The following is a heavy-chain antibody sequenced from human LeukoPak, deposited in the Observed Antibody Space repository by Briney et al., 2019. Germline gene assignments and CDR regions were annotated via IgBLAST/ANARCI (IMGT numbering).Heavy chain of an antibody. CDR1: GFTFSSYA. CDR2: ISYDGSNK. CDR3: ARTMIVVVFDY. J-gene: IGHJ4*02. D-gene: IGHD3-22*01. V-gene: IGHV3-30*01. Sequence: PGGSLRLSCAASGFTFSSYAMHWVRQAPGKGLEWVAVISYDGSNKYYADSVKGRLTISRDNSKNTLYLQMNSLRAEDTAVYYRARTMIVVVFDYWGQGTLVTVSS.